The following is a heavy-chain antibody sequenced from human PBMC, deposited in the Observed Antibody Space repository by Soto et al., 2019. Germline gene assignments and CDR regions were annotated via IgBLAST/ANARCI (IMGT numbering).Heavy chain of an antibody. CDR3: ASVWDATVKNRDLDY. Sequence: GGSLRLSCAASGFTFSSYCMTWVRQAPGKGLEWVANIKQDGSEINYVDSVKGRFTISRDNAKNSLYLQMNGLRDEDTAVYYCASVWDATVKNRDLDYWGQGTLVTVSS. J-gene: IGHJ4*02. D-gene: IGHD4-17*01. CDR2: IKQDGSEI. CDR1: GFTFSSYC. V-gene: IGHV3-7*03.